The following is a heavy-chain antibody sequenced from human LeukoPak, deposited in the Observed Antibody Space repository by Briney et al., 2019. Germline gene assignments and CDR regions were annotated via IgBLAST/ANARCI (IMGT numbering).Heavy chain of an antibody. V-gene: IGHV1-8*01. CDR2: MNPNSGNT. CDR3: ARGRMIGWNDMGGEDY. Sequence: ASVKVSCKASGYTFTSYDINWVRQATGQGLEWMGWMNPNSGNTGYAQKFQGRVTMTRNTSISTAYMELSSLRSEDTAVYYCARGRMIGWNDMGGEDYWGQGTLVTVSS. D-gene: IGHD1-1*01. J-gene: IGHJ4*02. CDR1: GYTFTSYD.